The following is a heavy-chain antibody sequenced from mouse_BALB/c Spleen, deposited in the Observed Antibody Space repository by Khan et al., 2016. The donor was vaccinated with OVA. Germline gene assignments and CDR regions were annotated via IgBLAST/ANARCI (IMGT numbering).Heavy chain of an antibody. J-gene: IGHJ3*01. CDR3: ASHLTGSFAY. D-gene: IGHD4-1*01. CDR2: ISSGGDYT. Sequence: EVELVESGGDLVKPGGSLKLSCAASGFTFSSYSMSWVRQTPDKRLEWVATISSGGDYTYSPDSVKGRFTISRDNAKNTLYLQMSSLKSEDTAMCYCASHLTGSFAYWGQGTLVTVSA. V-gene: IGHV5-6*01. CDR1: GFTFSSYS.